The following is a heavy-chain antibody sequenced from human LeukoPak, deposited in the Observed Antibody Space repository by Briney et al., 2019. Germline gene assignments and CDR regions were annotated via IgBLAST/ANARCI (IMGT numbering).Heavy chain of an antibody. D-gene: IGHD3-22*01. CDR3: ARGSRGAKYYYDSSGYYYVPSDY. V-gene: IGHV3-30*19. CDR2: ISYDGSNK. Sequence: GGSLRLSCAASGFTFSSYGMHWVRQAPGKGLEWVAVISYDGSNKYYADSVKGRFTISRDNSKNTLYLQMNSLRAEDTAVYYCARGSRGAKYYYDSSGYYYVPSDYWGQGTLVTVSS. J-gene: IGHJ4*02. CDR1: GFTFSSYG.